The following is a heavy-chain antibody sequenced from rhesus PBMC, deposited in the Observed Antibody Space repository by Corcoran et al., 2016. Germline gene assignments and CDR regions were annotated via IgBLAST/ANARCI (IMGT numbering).Heavy chain of an antibody. D-gene: IGHD5-24*01. CDR1: GYSFTSYW. CDR3: ARRAGTGYFDY. CDR2: IDPIDSEV. Sequence: EVQLVQSGAEVKRPGESLKISCKTSGYSFTSYWISWVGQRPGKGLEGMWAIDPIDSEVRYSPSFQGQVTISADKSTSTAYLQWSSLKASDTATYYCARRAGTGYFDYWGQGVLVTVSS. V-gene: IGHV5-20*02. J-gene: IGHJ4*01.